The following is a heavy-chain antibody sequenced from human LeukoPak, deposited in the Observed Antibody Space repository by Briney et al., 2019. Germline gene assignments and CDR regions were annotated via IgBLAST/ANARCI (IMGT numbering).Heavy chain of an antibody. D-gene: IGHD2-15*01. Sequence: RASVKVSCKASGYTFTSYAMNWVRQAPGQGLEWMGWINTNTGNPTYAQGFTGRFVFSLDTSVSTAYLQWSSLKASDTAMYYCARLGACSGNTCYSGDYWGQGTLVTVSS. CDR2: INTNTGNP. J-gene: IGHJ4*02. V-gene: IGHV7-4-1*02. CDR3: ARLGACSGNTCYSGDY. CDR1: GYTFTSYA.